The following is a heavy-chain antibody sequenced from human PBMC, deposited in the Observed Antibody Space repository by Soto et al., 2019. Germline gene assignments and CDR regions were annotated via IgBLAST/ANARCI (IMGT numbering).Heavy chain of an antibody. Sequence: PGGSLRLSCAASGFTFSSYGMHWVRQAPGKGLEWVAVISYDGSNKYYADSVKGRFTISRDNSKNTLYLQMNSLRAEDTAVYYCAKDGAVLLWFGESSNYYYYGMDVWGQGTTVTVSS. D-gene: IGHD3-10*01. CDR1: GFTFSSYG. CDR2: ISYDGSNK. J-gene: IGHJ6*02. CDR3: AKDGAVLLWFGESSNYYYYGMDV. V-gene: IGHV3-30*18.